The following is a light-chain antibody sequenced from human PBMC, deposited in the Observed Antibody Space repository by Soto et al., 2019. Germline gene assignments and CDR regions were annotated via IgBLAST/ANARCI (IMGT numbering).Light chain of an antibody. J-gene: IGLJ2*01. Sequence: QSVLTQPPSASGTPGQRVTISCSGSSSNIGSNTVNWYQQLPGTAPKLLIYSNNQRPSGVPDRFSGSKSGTSASLAISGLQSEDEADYYWAAWDDSLNGPVFGGGPKVTVL. CDR3: AAWDDSLNGPV. CDR2: SNN. CDR1: SSNIGSNT. V-gene: IGLV1-44*01.